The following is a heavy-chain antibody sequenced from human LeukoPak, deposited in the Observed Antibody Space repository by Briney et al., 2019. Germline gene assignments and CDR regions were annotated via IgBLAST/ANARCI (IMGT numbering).Heavy chain of an antibody. CDR1: GGSISSYY. CDR2: IYYSGST. CDR3: ARGLRYSSPYYYYYMDV. V-gene: IGHV4-59*01. Sequence: SETLSLTCTVSGGSISSYYWSWIRQPPGKGLEWIGYIYYSGSTNYNPSLKSRVTISVDTSKNQSSLKLSSVTAADTAVYYCARGLRYSSPYYYYYMDVWGKGTTVTVSS. J-gene: IGHJ6*03. D-gene: IGHD6-13*01.